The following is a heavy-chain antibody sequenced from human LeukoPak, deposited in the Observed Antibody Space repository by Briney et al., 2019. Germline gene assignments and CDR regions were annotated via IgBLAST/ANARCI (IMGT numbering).Heavy chain of an antibody. D-gene: IGHD3-10*01. V-gene: IGHV3-23*01. J-gene: IGHJ5*02. CDR1: GFTFSSYA. CDR2: ISGSGGRT. Sequence: GGSLRLTCAASGFTFSSYAMRWVRQAPGKGLEWVPAISGSGGRTYYADSVKVRFNISRDNSKSTLYLQMNSLRAEDTAVYYCAKSRGSDPWGQGTLVTVSS. CDR3: AKSRGSDP.